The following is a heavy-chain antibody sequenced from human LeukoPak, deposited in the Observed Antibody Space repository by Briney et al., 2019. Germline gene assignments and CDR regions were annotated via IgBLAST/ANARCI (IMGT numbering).Heavy chain of an antibody. CDR1: GFIFSSDW. J-gene: IGHJ4*02. D-gene: IGHD1-1*01. CDR2: INQEGTEE. CDR3: ARYRTYFDY. V-gene: IGHV3-7*01. Sequence: GGSLRLSCAASGFIFSSDWMSWVRQAPGKGLEWVAYINQEGTEEGYADSVKRRFTISRDNAKNSLYLQMNSLRAEDTAVFYCARYRTYFDYWGQGTLVTVSS.